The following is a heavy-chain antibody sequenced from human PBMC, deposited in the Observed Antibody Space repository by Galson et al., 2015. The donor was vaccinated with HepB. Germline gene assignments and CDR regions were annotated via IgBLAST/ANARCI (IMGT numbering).Heavy chain of an antibody. CDR3: VKAWGSGAFDI. CDR1: GFTFSSYV. J-gene: IGHJ3*02. Sequence: SLRLSCAASGFTFSSYVMTWVRQCPGKGLEWVSSISDNGGSTNYGDSVKGRPTISRDNSKNTLYLQMNSLRVDDTAVYYCVKAWGSGAFDIWGQGTMVTVSS. D-gene: IGHD7-27*01. CDR2: ISDNGGST. V-gene: IGHV3-23*01.